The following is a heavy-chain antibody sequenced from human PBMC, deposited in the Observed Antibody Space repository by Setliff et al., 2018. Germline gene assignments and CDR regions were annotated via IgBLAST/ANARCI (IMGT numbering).Heavy chain of an antibody. J-gene: IGHJ6*03. CDR1: GGTFSSYA. Sequence: SVKVSCKASGGTFSSYAISWVRQAPGQRLEWMGGIIPIPGIANYAQKFQGRVTITTDESTSTAYMELSSLRSEDTAVYYCARDRAARPPNSYYYYMDVWGKGTMVTVSS. V-gene: IGHV1-69*10. CDR2: IIPIPGIA. D-gene: IGHD6-6*01. CDR3: ARDRAARPPNSYYYYMDV.